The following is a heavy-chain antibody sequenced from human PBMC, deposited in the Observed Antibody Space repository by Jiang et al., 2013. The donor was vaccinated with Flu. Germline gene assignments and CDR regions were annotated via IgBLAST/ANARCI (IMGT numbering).Heavy chain of an antibody. J-gene: IGHJ6*02. CDR1: GVSVGSSSYY. D-gene: IGHD5-12*01. Sequence: VSGVSVGSSSYYWGWIRQTPREGAGVDWEYYYYSGTTHYNPSLKSRLAMSVDTSKNQISLNLTSVSAADTAVYYCARQGLRLTVGYYYYAMDVWGQGTTVIVSS. CDR2: YYYSGTT. V-gene: IGHV4-39*01. CDR3: ARQGLRLTVGYYYYAMDV.